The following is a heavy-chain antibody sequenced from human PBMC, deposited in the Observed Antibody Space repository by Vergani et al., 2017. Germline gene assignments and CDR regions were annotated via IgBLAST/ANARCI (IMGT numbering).Heavy chain of an antibody. J-gene: IGHJ3*02. Sequence: QVQLQESGPGLVKPSQTLSLTCTVSGGSISSGSYYWSWIRQPAGKGLEWIGRIYTSGSTNYNPSLKSRVTISVDTSKNQFSLKLSSVTAADTAVYYCARDPRYCSSTSCYPNDAFDIWGQGTMVTVSS. CDR2: IYTSGST. CDR1: GGSISSGSYY. V-gene: IGHV4-61*02. CDR3: ARDPRYCSSTSCYPNDAFDI. D-gene: IGHD2-2*01.